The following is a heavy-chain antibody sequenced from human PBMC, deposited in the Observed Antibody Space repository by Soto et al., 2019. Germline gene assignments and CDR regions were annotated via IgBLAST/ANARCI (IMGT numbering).Heavy chain of an antibody. CDR3: EGSILTGYSPYYFDY. J-gene: IGHJ4*02. CDR1: GGTFSSYA. V-gene: IGHV1-69*13. D-gene: IGHD3-9*01. CDR2: IIPIFGTA. Sequence: ASVKVSCKASGGTFSSYAISWVRQAPGQGLEWMGGIIPIFGTANYAQKFQGRVTVTADESTSTAYMELSSLRSEDTAVYYCEGSILTGYSPYYFDYWGQGTLVNVSS.